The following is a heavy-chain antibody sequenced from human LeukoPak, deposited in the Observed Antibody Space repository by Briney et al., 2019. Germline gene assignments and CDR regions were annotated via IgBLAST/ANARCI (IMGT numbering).Heavy chain of an antibody. D-gene: IGHD6-13*01. J-gene: IGHJ4*02. CDR1: GFTFNDYY. CDR3: ARAGQQLSLLLFFD. V-gene: IGHV3-11*01. Sequence: GGSLRLSCAASGFTFNDYYMSWVRQAPGKGLEWVSYISGNGITIYYADSVKGRFTISRDNAKNSLYLQMNSLRAEDTAVYYCARAGQQLSLLLFFDWGQGTLVTVSS. CDR2: ISGNGITI.